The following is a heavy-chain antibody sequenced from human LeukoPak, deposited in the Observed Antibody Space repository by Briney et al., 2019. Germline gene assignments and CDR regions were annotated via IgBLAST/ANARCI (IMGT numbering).Heavy chain of an antibody. J-gene: IGHJ4*02. CDR2: IIPIFGTA. CDR1: GGTFSSYA. V-gene: IGHV1-69*05. D-gene: IGHD4-17*01. CDR3: ARDMTTVTLFDY. Sequence: SVKVSWKASGGTFSSYAISWVRQAPGQGLEWMGRIIPIFGTANYAQKFQGRVTITTDESTSTAYMELSSLRSEDTAVYYCARDMTTVTLFDYWGQGTLVTVSS.